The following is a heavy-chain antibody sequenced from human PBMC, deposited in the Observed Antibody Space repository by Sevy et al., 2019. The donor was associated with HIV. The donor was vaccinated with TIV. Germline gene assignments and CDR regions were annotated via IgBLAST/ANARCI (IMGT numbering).Heavy chain of an antibody. D-gene: IGHD3-3*01. CDR2: ISYDGSNK. V-gene: IGHV3-30*18. J-gene: IGHJ4*01. CDR1: GFTFSSYG. Sequence: GGSLRLSCAASGFTFSSYGMHWVRQAPGKGLEWVAVISYDGSNKYYADSVKGRFTISRDNSKNTLYLQMNSLRAEDRAVYYCAKGLRFLEWLLLDYGGQEPWSPSPQ. CDR3: AKGLRFLEWLLLDY.